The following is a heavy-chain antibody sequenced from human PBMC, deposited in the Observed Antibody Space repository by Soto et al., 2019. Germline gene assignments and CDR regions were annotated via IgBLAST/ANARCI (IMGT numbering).Heavy chain of an antibody. CDR2: ISGYNGDT. J-gene: IGHJ6*02. V-gene: IGHV1-18*01. D-gene: IGHD2-8*01. Sequence: QVHLVQSGAEVKKPGASVKVSCKASGYTFSRYGISWVRQAPGQGLEWMGWISGYNGDTNYAQNFQGRVTMTIDTSTTTAYLELRSLTSDDTALYYCEKNGQPPYYYSGLDVWGQGTTVTVSS. CDR1: GYTFSRYG. CDR3: EKNGQPPYYYSGLDV.